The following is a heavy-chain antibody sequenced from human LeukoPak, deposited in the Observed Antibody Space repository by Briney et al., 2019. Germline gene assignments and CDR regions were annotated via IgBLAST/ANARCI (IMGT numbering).Heavy chain of an antibody. CDR3: ARDSRRWPLGYYFDY. Sequence: ASVKVSCKASGYTFTSYYMHWVRQAPGQGLEWMGIINPSGGSTSYAQKFQGRVTMTRDMSTSTVYMELSSLRSEDTAVYYCARDSRRWPLGYYFDYWGQGTLVTVSS. J-gene: IGHJ4*02. D-gene: IGHD1-26*01. CDR2: INPSGGST. V-gene: IGHV1-46*01. CDR1: GYTFTSYY.